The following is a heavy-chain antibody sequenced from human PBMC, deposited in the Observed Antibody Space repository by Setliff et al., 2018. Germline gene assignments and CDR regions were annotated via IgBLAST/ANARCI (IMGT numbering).Heavy chain of an antibody. Sequence: ASVKVSCKASGGTFSSYAISWVRQAPGQGLEWMGGIIPIFGTANYAQKFQGRVTITADESTSTAYMELSSLRSEDTAVYYCARDSTVTTDYHYYYMDVWGKGTTVTVSS. J-gene: IGHJ6*03. CDR2: IIPIFGTA. CDR3: ARDSTVTTDYHYYYMDV. D-gene: IGHD4-17*01. CDR1: GGTFSSYA. V-gene: IGHV1-69*13.